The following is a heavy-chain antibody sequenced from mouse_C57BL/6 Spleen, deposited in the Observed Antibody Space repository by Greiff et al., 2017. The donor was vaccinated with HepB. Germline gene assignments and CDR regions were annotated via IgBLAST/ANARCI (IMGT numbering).Heavy chain of an antibody. J-gene: IGHJ3*01. CDR2: IDPSDSYT. CDR1: GYTFTSYW. D-gene: IGHD3-2*02. V-gene: IGHV1-50*01. CDR3: AAGDSSGSFAY. Sequence: VQLQQSGAELVKPGASVKLSCKASGYTFTSYWMQWVKQRPGQGLEWIGEIDPSDSYTNYNQKFKGKATLTVDTSSSTAYMQLSSLTSEDSAVYYWAAGDSSGSFAYWGQGTLVTVSA.